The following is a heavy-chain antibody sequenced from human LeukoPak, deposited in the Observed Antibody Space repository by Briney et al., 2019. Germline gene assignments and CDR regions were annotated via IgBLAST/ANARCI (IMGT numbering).Heavy chain of an antibody. V-gene: IGHV4-39*07. D-gene: IGHD2-8*01. CDR2: IYYSGST. CDR3: ARTEYAIFGY. CDR1: GGSISSSSYY. Sequence: SETLSLTCTVSGGSISSSSYYWGWIRQPPGKGLEWIGSIYYSGSTYYNPSLESRVTISVDTSKNQFSLKLSSVTAADTAVYYCARTEYAIFGYWGQGTLVTVSS. J-gene: IGHJ4*02.